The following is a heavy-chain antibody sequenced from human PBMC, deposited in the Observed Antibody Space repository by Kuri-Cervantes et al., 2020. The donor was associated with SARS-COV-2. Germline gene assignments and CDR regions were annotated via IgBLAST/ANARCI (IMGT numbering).Heavy chain of an antibody. J-gene: IGHJ6*02. CDR1: GYTFTGYY. CDR2: INAGNGNT. D-gene: IGHD6-19*01. V-gene: IGHV1-3*01. Sequence: ASVKVSCKASGYTFTGYYMHWVRQAPGQRLEWMGWINAGNGNTKYSQKFQGRVTITRDTSASTAYMELSSLRSEDTAVYYCAREGYSSTQAYYGMDVWGQGTTVTVSS. CDR3: AREGYSSTQAYYGMDV.